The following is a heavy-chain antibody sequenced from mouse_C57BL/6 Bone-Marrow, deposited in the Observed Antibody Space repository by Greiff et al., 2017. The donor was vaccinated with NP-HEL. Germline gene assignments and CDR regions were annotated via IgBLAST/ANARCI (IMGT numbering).Heavy chain of an antibody. CDR1: GYTFTSYW. CDR2: IYPSDSDT. Sequence: QVQLQQPGAELVRPGSSVKLSCKASGYTFTSYWMDWVKQRPGQGLEWIGNIYPSDSDTHYNQKFKDKAILTVAKSSSTASMQLSSLTSEDSAVYYCARSEYSNYVDWYFDVWGTGTTVTVSS. J-gene: IGHJ1*03. V-gene: IGHV1-61*01. D-gene: IGHD2-5*01. CDR3: ARSEYSNYVDWYFDV.